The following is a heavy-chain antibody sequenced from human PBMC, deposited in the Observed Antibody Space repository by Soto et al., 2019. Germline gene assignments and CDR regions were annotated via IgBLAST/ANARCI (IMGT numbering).Heavy chain of an antibody. CDR2: INVRSSYR. D-gene: IGHD1-26*01. J-gene: IGHJ4*02. CDR3: VREDGVVGASSAFDS. CDR1: GFALTTYA. V-gene: IGHV3-21*01. Sequence: XGSLGLSCAASGFALTTYAMNWVRQGPGTGLEWVSSINVRSSYRYYSDSVKGRFTVSRDNAQNSLFLQMNRLGPEDTAVYYCVREDGVVGASSAFDSWGQGTLVTVSS.